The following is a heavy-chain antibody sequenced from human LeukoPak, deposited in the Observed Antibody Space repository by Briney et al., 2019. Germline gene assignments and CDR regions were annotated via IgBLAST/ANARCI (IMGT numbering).Heavy chain of an antibody. D-gene: IGHD3-22*01. CDR1: GGSISSYY. V-gene: IGHV4-39*07. CDR3: ARISSYYYDSSGYYPDY. Sequence: SETLSLTCTVSGGSISSYYWSWIRQPPGKGLEWIGSIYYSGSTYYNPSLKSRVTISVDTSKNQFSLKLSSVTAADTAVYYCARISSYYYDSSGYYPDYWGQGTLVTVSS. CDR2: IYYSGST. J-gene: IGHJ4*02.